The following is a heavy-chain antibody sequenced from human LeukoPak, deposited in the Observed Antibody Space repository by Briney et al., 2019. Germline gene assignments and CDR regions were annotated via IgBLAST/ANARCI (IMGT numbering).Heavy chain of an antibody. V-gene: IGHV1-46*03. CDR2: INPSGGST. Sequence: ASLKLSCAASGYTFTTYFMHWVRQAPGQGLDWMGIINPSGGSTSYAQTFQGRVTITRDKSTHTVYMQLSSLRSEDTAVYYCASGSGDYGDYDYWVQGTRVIVSS. CDR1: GYTFTTYF. J-gene: IGHJ4*02. D-gene: IGHD4-17*01. CDR3: ASGSGDYGDYDY.